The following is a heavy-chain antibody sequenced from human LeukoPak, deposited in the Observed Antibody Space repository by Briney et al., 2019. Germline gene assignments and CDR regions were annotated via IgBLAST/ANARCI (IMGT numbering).Heavy chain of an antibody. D-gene: IGHD6-19*01. CDR1: GFTFSSNA. J-gene: IGHJ4*02. Sequence: GGSLRLSCAASGFTFSSNAMSWVRQAPGKGLEWVSSISMSSTYIYYADSVKGRFTISRDSAKNSLYLQMDSLRDEDTAVYYCTRAPYSSGWYTVDFWGQGTLVTVSS. CDR2: ISMSSTYI. CDR3: TRAPYSSGWYTVDF. V-gene: IGHV3-21*01.